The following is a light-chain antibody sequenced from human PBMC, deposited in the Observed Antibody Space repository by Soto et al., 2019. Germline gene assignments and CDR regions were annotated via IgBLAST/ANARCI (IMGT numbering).Light chain of an antibody. J-gene: IGKJ4*01. CDR1: QDISTY. V-gene: IGKV1-9*01. Sequence: DIQLTQSPSFLSASVGDRVTLTCRASQDISTYLAWFQQKPGKAPNLLIYVASTLQDGVPSRFSGSGSGTEFTLTINNLQPEDFATYYFQQVDSYPLTFGGGTEVEIK. CDR3: QQVDSYPLT. CDR2: VAS.